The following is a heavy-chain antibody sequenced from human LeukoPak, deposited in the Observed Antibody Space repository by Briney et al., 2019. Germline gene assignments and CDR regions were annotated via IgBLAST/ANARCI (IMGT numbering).Heavy chain of an antibody. CDR2: IYYRGNT. CDR3: AKVGSDDHYMDV. CDR1: GDSISGYY. D-gene: IGHD6-25*01. J-gene: IGHJ6*03. Sequence: SETLSLTCTVSGDSISGYYWSWIRQSPGKGLEWIGYIYYRGNTNYNPSLESRVTISIDTSKDQFSLRLSSVTTADTAIYYCAKVGSDDHYMDVWGKGTTVTVSS. V-gene: IGHV4-59*01.